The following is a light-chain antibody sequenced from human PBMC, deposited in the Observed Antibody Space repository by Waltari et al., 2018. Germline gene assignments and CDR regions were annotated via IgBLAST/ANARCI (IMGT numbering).Light chain of an antibody. CDR3: QQYETYPFT. CDR1: QRFDGW. CDR2: KTS. V-gene: IGKV1-5*03. J-gene: IGKJ4*01. Sequence: DIQMTQSPSTLSASVGDRVTITCRASQRFDGWLAWFQQKPGIAPKLLIYKTSTLESGVPSRFSGSGSGTEYTITISGLQPDDFATYYCQQYETYPFTFGGGTKVEI.